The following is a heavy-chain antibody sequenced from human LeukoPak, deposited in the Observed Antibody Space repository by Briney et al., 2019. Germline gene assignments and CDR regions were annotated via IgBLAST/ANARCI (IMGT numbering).Heavy chain of an antibody. J-gene: IGHJ4*02. D-gene: IGHD5-18*01. CDR2: ISGSGGST. CDR3: ARVLNSYGYSALDY. V-gene: IGHV3-23*01. CDR1: GFTFSKHA. Sequence: GGSLRLSCAASGFTFSKHAMTWVRQAPGKGLEWVSAISGSGGSTYYADSVKGRFTISRDNSKNTLYLQMNSQRAEDTAVYYCARVLNSYGYSALDYWGQGTLVTVSS.